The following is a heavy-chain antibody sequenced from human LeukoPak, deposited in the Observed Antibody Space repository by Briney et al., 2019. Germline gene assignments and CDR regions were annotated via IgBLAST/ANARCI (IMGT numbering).Heavy chain of an antibody. Sequence: GGSLRLSCAASGFTFSSYEMNWVCQAPGKGLEWVSYISSSGSTIYYADSVKGRFTISRDNAKNSLYLQMNSLRAEDTAVYYCARRKNAVLLWFGEPKSFDIWGQGTMVTVSS. CDR2: ISSSGSTI. V-gene: IGHV3-48*03. D-gene: IGHD3-10*01. CDR1: GFTFSSYE. J-gene: IGHJ3*02. CDR3: ARRKNAVLLWFGEPKSFDI.